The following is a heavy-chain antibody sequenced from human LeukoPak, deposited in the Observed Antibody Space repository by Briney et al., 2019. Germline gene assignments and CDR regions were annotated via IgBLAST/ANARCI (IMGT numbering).Heavy chain of an antibody. CDR2: INHSGST. V-gene: IGHV4-34*01. CDR3: ARAYYDFWSGYYDAFDI. D-gene: IGHD3-3*01. J-gene: IGHJ3*02. CDR1: GGSFSGYY. Sequence: SETLSLTCAVYGGSFSGYYWSWIRQPPGKGLEWIGEINHSGSTNYNPSLKSRVTISVDTSKNQFSLKLSSVTAADTAVYYCARAYYDFWSGYYDAFDIWGQGTMVTVSS.